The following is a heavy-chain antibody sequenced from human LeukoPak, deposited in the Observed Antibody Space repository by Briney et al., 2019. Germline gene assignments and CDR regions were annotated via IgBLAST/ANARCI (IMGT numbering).Heavy chain of an antibody. D-gene: IGHD1-1*01. V-gene: IGHV3-23*01. CDR2: ISVSGDRT. J-gene: IGHJ3*02. Sequence: PGGSLRLSCAASGFTFSIYGMSWVRQAPGKGLEWVSGISVSGDRTYYADSVKGRFTISRDSSKNTLSLQINSLRAEDTAVYYCAKGGMRRNDVGYAFDIWGQGTMVTVSS. CDR1: GFTFSIYG. CDR3: AKGGMRRNDVGYAFDI.